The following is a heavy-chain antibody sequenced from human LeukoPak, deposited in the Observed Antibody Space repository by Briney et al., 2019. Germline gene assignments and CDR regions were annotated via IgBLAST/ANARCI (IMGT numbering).Heavy chain of an antibody. CDR3: ARHGGVRWLEYFDY. V-gene: IGHV4-4*09. Sequence: SETLPLTCTVSGGSISSYYWSWIRQPPGKGLEWIGYIYTSGSTNYNPSLKSRVTISVDTSKNQFSLKLSSVTAADTAVYYCARHGGVRWLEYFDYWDQGTLVTVSS. J-gene: IGHJ4*02. D-gene: IGHD6-19*01. CDR2: IYTSGST. CDR1: GGSISSYY.